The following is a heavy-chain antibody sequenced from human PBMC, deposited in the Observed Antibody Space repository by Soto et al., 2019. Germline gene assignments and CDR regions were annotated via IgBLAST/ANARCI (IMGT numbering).Heavy chain of an antibody. CDR3: VKEGGGDKYNYNIRGDS. D-gene: IGHD1-1*01. CDR1: GIDLENYG. J-gene: IGHJ4*02. CDR2: ISSDGTTK. Sequence: QVQLVESGGGVVHPGRSLRLSCVASGIDLENYGIHWVRQAPGEGLEWVAVISSDGTTKSYIDSVRGRFTISRDNSRSTVFMQKNSLRREDTAMDYCVKEGGGDKYNYNIRGDSWGQGTQVTVSS. V-gene: IGHV3-30*18.